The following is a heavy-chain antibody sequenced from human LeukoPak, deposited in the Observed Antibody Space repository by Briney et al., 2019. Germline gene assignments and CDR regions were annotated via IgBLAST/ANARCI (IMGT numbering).Heavy chain of an antibody. J-gene: IGHJ6*02. D-gene: IGHD3-22*01. V-gene: IGHV4-31*03. CDR2: IYYSGST. Sequence: SETLSLTCTVSGGSISSGGYYWSWIRQHPGKGLEWIGYIYYSGSTYYNPSLKSRVTISVDTSKNQFSLKLSSVTAADTAVYYCAGETYYYDSSAEAPYYYYGMDVGGQGTTVTVSS. CDR3: AGETYYYDSSAEAPYYYYGMDV. CDR1: GGSISSGGYY.